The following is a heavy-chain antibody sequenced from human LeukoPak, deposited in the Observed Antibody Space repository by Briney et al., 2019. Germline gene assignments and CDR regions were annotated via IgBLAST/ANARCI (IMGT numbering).Heavy chain of an antibody. CDR3: ARGLRFLEWSIDNWFDP. D-gene: IGHD3-3*01. CDR2: IYYSGST. J-gene: IGHJ5*02. V-gene: IGHV4-59*01. Sequence: PSETLSLTCSVSGGSIRTSYWSWIRQPPGKGLEWIGYIYYSGSTNYNPSLKSRVTISVDTSKNQFSLKLSSVTAADTAVYYCARGLRFLEWSIDNWFDPWGQGTLVTVSS. CDR1: GGSIRTSY.